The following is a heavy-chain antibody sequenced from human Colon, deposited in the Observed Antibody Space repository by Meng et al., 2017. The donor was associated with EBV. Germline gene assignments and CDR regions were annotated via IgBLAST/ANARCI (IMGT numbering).Heavy chain of an antibody. V-gene: IGHV4-39*07. J-gene: IGHJ4*02. CDR3: VRVRGDFDY. D-gene: IGHD3-16*01. CDR1: GDSVSDTNHF. CDR2: INSNWNT. Sequence: QRQVAESGPGLVKASATPSLTCIVSGDSVSDTNHFWGWVRQAPGKGLEWVGSINSNWNTYSNPSLTSRVTMSRDTSKNQFSLKLSSVTAADTAVYYCVRVRGDFDYWGQGTLVTVSS.